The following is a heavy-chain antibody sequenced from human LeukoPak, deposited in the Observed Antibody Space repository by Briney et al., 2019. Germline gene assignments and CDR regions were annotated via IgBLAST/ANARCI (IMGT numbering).Heavy chain of an antibody. CDR3: ARGVPIAAAGGIDF. Sequence: ASVKVSCKASGYTFTSYAMNWVRQAPGQGLEWMGWMNPNSGNTGYAQKFQGRVTITRNTSISTAYMELSSLRSEDTAVYYCARGVPIAAAGGIDFWGQGTLVTVSS. V-gene: IGHV1-8*03. CDR1: GYTFTSYA. CDR2: MNPNSGNT. D-gene: IGHD6-13*01. J-gene: IGHJ4*02.